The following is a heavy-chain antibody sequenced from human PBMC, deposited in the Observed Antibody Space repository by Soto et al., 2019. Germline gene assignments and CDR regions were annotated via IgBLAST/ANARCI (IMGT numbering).Heavy chain of an antibody. CDR2: IFSNDEK. CDR3: ALVVVMLTAAAFDI. CDR1: GFSLSDATVG. J-gene: IGHJ3*02. D-gene: IGHD2-15*01. V-gene: IGHV2-26*01. Sequence: QVTLKESGPVMVKPTETLTLTCSVSGFSLSDATVGVTWIRQPPGKALEWLAHIFSNDEKWYTTSLKSRLSISKDTTKSHVVLTITTMDPVDTGTYYCALVVVMLTAAAFDIWGQGTMVTVSS.